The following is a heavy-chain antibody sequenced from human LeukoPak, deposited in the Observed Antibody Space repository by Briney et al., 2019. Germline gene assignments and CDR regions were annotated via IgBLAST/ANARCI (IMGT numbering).Heavy chain of an antibody. Sequence: PGGSLRLSCAASGFSVSSNYMSWVRQAPGKGLEWVSVIYSGGTTYYADSVKGRFIISRDNPKNTLYLQMNNLRAEDTAVYYCARSPWGITMIAEAWGQGTLVTVSS. J-gene: IGHJ5*02. V-gene: IGHV3-53*01. CDR1: GFSVSSNY. D-gene: IGHD3-22*01. CDR3: ARSPWGITMIAEA. CDR2: IYSGGTT.